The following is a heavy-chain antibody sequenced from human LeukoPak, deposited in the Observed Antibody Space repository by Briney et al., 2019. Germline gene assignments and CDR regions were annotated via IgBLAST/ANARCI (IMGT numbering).Heavy chain of an antibody. D-gene: IGHD3/OR15-3a*01. CDR3: ARAPVWTGYYYYMDV. J-gene: IGHJ6*03. V-gene: IGHV1-8*03. CDR2: MNPSSGNT. Sequence: GASVKVSCKASGYTFTNYDINWVRQATGQGLEWLGWMNPSSGNTGYAQKFQGRVTVTRNTSISTAYMELSSLRSEDTAVYYCARAPVWTGYYYYMDVWGKGTTVTVSS. CDR1: GYTFTNYD.